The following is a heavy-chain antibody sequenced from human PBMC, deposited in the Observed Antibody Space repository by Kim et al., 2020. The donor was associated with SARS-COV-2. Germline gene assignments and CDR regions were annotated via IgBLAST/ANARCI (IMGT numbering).Heavy chain of an antibody. D-gene: IGHD5-18*01. Sequence: GGSLRLSCAASGFTFGDYAMHWVRQAPGKGLEWVSGISWNSGSIGYADSVKGRFTISRDNAKNSLYLQMNSLRAEDTALYYCAKDLGRGYSSDGRFDYWGQGTLVTVSS. CDR3: AKDLGRGYSSDGRFDY. CDR1: GFTFGDYA. J-gene: IGHJ4*02. V-gene: IGHV3-9*01. CDR2: ISWNSGSI.